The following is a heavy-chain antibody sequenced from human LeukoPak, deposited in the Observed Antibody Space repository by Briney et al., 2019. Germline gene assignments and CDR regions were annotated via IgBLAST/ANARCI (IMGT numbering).Heavy chain of an antibody. D-gene: IGHD3-10*01. Sequence: ASVKVSCKASGYTFTSYGISWVRQAPGQGLEWMGWISAYNGNINYAQKLQGRVTMTTDTSTSTAYMELRSLRSDDTAVYYCARALPFYGSGSYGDYWGQGTLVTVSS. V-gene: IGHV1-18*01. J-gene: IGHJ4*02. CDR1: GYTFTSYG. CDR3: ARALPFYGSGSYGDY. CDR2: ISAYNGNI.